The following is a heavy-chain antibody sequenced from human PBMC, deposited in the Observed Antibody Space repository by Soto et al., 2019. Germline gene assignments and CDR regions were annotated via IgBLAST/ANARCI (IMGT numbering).Heavy chain of an antibody. J-gene: IGHJ4*02. Sequence: SETLSLTCTVSGASISGGDYSWNWIRQPPGKGLEWIGYIYHGGSTYYTPSLKSRVTISVDRSTNRVSLKLSSVTAADTALYYCARGLRTHNYFDSWSQGTLVTVSS. CDR1: GASISGGDYS. V-gene: IGHV4-30-2*01. CDR2: IYHGGST. CDR3: ARGLRTHNYFDS.